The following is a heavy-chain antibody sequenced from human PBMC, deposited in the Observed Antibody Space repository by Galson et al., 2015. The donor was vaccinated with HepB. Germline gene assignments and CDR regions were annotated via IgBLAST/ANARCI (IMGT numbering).Heavy chain of an antibody. Sequence: ETLSLTCTVYGGSFSDDYWAWIRQSPERGLEWIGEITLSGSANYNPSLKRRVVISLDESRDQFSLSLRSVTAADTATYFCARAPGAIKWFSSRWSYYFDSWGQGTRVTVSS. V-gene: IGHV4-34*01. J-gene: IGHJ4*02. CDR2: ITLSGSA. CDR1: GGSFSDDY. D-gene: IGHD3-10*01. CDR3: ARAPGAIKWFSSRWSYYFDS.